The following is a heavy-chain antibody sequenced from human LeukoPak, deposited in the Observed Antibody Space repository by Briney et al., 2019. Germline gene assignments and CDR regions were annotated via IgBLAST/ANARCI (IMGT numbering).Heavy chain of an antibody. CDR2: INPDGSQK. V-gene: IGHV3-7*01. CDR3: VRQMIRFWFDP. CDR1: GFTFSSYA. J-gene: IGHJ5*02. D-gene: IGHD3-16*01. Sequence: GGSLRLSCAASGFTFSSYAMNWVRQAPGKGLEWVADINPDGSQKYSVDSVKGRFTISRDNAKNSLFLQMNSLRAEDTAVYYCVRQMIRFWFDPWGQGTQVTVSS.